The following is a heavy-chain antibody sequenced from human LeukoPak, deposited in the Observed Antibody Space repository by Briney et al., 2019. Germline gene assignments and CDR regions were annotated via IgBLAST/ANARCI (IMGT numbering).Heavy chain of an antibody. V-gene: IGHV4-59*08. CDR1: GGSIGTYY. CDR3: ARHGANGHSFGAYFDY. CDR2: IYYTGST. D-gene: IGHD5-18*01. J-gene: IGHJ4*02. Sequence: SETLSLTCSVSGGSIGTYYWTWIRQPPGKGLEWIGYIYYTGSTNYNPSLKSRATMSVDTSKSQFSLKVSSVTAADTAMYYCARHGANGHSFGAYFDYWGRGTLVTVSS.